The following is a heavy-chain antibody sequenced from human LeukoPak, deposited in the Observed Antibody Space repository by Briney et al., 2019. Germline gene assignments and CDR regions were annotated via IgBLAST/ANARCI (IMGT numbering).Heavy chain of an antibody. CDR3: ARGFTMIPPLYYYGMDV. CDR1: GFTFSDYY. V-gene: IGHV3-11*01. D-gene: IGHD3-22*01. Sequence: GSLRLSCAASGFTFSDYYMSWIRQAPGKGLEWVSYISSSGSTIYYADSVKGRFTISRDNAKNSLYLQMNSLRAEDTAVYYCARGFTMIPPLYYYGMDVWGQGTTVTVSS. J-gene: IGHJ6*02. CDR2: ISSSGSTI.